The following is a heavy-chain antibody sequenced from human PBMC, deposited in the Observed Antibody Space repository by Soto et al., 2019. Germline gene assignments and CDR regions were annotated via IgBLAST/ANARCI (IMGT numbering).Heavy chain of an antibody. D-gene: IGHD3-3*01. CDR2: LIPIFDTT. CDR3: ARASAERARSYDFWGGSFDA. V-gene: IGHV1-69*13. Sequence: SLKGSCKSSGGTFSSVAISWVRQAPGQGLEWMGGLIPIFDTTNHAQKFQGRVTIIADESTSTAYMELSSRRFEDTAVYYCARASAERARSYDFWGGSFDAWGQGTLVTVSS. CDR1: GGTFSSVA. J-gene: IGHJ4*02.